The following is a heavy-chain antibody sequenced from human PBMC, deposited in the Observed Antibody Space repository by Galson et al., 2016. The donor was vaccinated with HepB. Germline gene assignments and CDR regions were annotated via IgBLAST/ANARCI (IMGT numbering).Heavy chain of an antibody. D-gene: IGHD1-1*01. J-gene: IGHJ4*02. CDR3: AKERLVRRIFDH. CDR2: ISTMRTT. V-gene: IGHV3-23*01. Sequence: SLRLPCAASGCVFSNFGFSWVRQAPGKGLEWVASISTMRTTYYSDSVQGRFTISRDNSNNTLYLQMNGLRAEDTAVYYCAKERLVRRIFDHWGQGTLLTVSS. CDR1: GCVFSNFG.